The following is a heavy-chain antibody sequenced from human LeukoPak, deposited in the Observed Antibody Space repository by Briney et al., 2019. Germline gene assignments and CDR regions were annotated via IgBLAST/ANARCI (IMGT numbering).Heavy chain of an antibody. J-gene: IGHJ3*02. CDR3: ARSSIGYCSSTSCYNAFDI. Sequence: ASVKVSCKASGYTFTSYDINWVRQATGQGLEWMGWMNPNSGNTGYAQKFQGRVTMTRNTSISTAYMELSSLRSEDTAVYYCARSSIGYCSSTSCYNAFDIWGQGKMVTVSS. V-gene: IGHV1-8*01. CDR2: MNPNSGNT. D-gene: IGHD2-2*02. CDR1: GYTFTSYD.